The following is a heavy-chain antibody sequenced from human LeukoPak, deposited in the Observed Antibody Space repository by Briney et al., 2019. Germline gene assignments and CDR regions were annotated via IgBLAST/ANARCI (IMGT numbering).Heavy chain of an antibody. V-gene: IGHV4-31*03. CDR3: ASCEAPLTPPPYGFDX. D-gene: IGHD3-16*01. CDR1: GGSISSGGYS. J-gene: IGHJ6*01. CDR2: IYHSGNT. Sequence: SETLSLTCTVTGGSISSGGYSWNWFRQHPGKGLEWIGYIYHSGNTFYNPSLKSRVSIEVDTSRNQFSLKLTSVTAADTAVYYCASCEAPLTPPPYGFDXWXQGTEVTVSS.